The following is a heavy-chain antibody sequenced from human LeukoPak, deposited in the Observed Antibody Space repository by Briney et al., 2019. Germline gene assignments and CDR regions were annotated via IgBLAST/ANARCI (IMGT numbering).Heavy chain of an antibody. J-gene: IGHJ6*02. CDR1: GGSFSGYY. Sequence: NPSETLSLTCAVYGGSFSGYYWSWIRQPPGKGLEWLGEINHSGSTNYNPSLKSRVTISVDTSKNQFSLKLSSVTAEDTAVYYCARGGSLYYYYGMDVWGQGTTVTVSS. CDR3: ARGGSLYYYYGMDV. V-gene: IGHV4-34*01. CDR2: INHSGST.